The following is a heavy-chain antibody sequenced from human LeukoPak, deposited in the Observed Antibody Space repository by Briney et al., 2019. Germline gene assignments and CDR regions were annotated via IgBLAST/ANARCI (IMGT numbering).Heavy chain of an antibody. CDR2: ISWNSGSI. CDR3: AKDAPRGAVAGVFDY. V-gene: IGHV3-9*01. Sequence: GGSLRLSCAGSGYTFDDYAMHWVRQAPGKGLEWVSGISWNSGSIGYADSVKGRFTISRDNAKNSLYLQMNSLRAEDTALYYCAKDAPRGAVAGVFDYWGQGTLVTVSS. J-gene: IGHJ4*02. D-gene: IGHD6-19*01. CDR1: GYTFDDYA.